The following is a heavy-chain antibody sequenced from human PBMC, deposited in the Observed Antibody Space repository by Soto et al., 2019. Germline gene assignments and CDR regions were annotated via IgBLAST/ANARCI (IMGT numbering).Heavy chain of an antibody. CDR2: VHHSGST. Sequence: SQTLSLTCAVSGASITSCYWSWIRRPPGKGLEWIGYVHHSGSTNYSPSLKSRATISTDTSKNQFSLRLSSVTAADTAVYYCARLVHEALTGYSYNYHYMDVWGKGTTVTVSS. CDR1: GASITSCY. V-gene: IGHV4-59*08. J-gene: IGHJ6*03. CDR3: ARLVHEALTGYSYNYHYMDV. D-gene: IGHD3-9*01.